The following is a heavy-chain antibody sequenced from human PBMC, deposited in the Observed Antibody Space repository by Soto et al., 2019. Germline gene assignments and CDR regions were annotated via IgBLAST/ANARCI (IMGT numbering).Heavy chain of an antibody. CDR1: GGSIGSSNW. V-gene: IGHV4-4*02. CDR3: ARDGSGFVY. CDR2: IYHTGST. D-gene: IGHD3-3*01. Sequence: SETLSLTCAVSGGSIGSSNWWSWVRQPPGKGLEWIGEIYHTGSTNYNPSLESRVTISVDLSKNQLSLRLSSVTAADTAVYYCARDGSGFVYWGQGTLVTVSS. J-gene: IGHJ4*02.